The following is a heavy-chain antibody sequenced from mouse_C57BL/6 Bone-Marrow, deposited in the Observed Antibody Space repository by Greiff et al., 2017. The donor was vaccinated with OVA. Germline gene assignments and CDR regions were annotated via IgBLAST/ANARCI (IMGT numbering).Heavy chain of an antibody. CDR3: GRGGYFDY. CDR1: GFTFSDYY. CDR2: INYDGSST. V-gene: IGHV5-16*01. J-gene: IGHJ2*01. Sequence: EVKLMESEGGLVQPGSSMKLSCTASGFTFSDYYMAWVRQVPEKGLEWVANINYDGSSTYYLDSLKSRFIISRDNAKNILYLHMSSLKSEDTATXYWGRGGYFDYWGQGTTLTVSS.